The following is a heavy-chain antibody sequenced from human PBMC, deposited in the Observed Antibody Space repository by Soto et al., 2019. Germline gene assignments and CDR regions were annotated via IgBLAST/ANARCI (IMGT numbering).Heavy chain of an antibody. CDR2: MNPYSGNT. Sequence: QVPLVQSGAEVKKPGASVKVSCKASGYTFTSYDINWVRQATGQGLEWRGWMNPYSGNTGYAQKFQGRVSMTRNTSISPAYMELSSLRSEDTAVYYCAREMPTRGMDVWGQGTTVTVSS. CDR3: AREMPTRGMDV. D-gene: IGHD2-2*01. V-gene: IGHV1-8*01. CDR1: GYTFTSYD. J-gene: IGHJ6*02.